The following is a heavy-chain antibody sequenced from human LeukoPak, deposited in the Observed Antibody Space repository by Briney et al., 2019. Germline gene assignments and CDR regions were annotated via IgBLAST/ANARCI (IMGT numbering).Heavy chain of an antibody. CDR1: GFTFSDYY. CDR3: SRKWSGYPLDAFDI. CDR2: ISGSGTTI. Sequence: GGSLRLSCAASGFTFSDYYMSWVRQAPGKGLEWVSYISGSGTTIYYADSVKGRFTISRDNAKNSLYLQMNSLRGDDAAVYYCSRKWSGYPLDAFDIWGQGTMVTVSS. D-gene: IGHD3-3*01. V-gene: IGHV3-11*04. J-gene: IGHJ3*02.